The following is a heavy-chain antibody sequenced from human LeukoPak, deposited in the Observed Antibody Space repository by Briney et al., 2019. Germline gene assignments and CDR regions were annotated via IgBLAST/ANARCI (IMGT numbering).Heavy chain of an antibody. J-gene: IGHJ3*02. Sequence: GGSLRLSCADSGFTFGSYWMSWVRQAPGKGLEWVANINLDGSEKYYVDSVRGRFTISRDNAKNSLYLQMNSLRAEDTAVYYCARDCGSGSHPLDAFDIWGQGTMVTVSS. D-gene: IGHD3-10*01. CDR2: INLDGSEK. CDR3: ARDCGSGSHPLDAFDI. V-gene: IGHV3-7*01. CDR1: GFTFGSYW.